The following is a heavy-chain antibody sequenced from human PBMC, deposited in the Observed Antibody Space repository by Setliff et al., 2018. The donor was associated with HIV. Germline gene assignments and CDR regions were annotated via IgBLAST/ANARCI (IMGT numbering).Heavy chain of an antibody. D-gene: IGHD6-19*01. CDR3: ARAKRGIAVAGTDY. J-gene: IGHJ4*02. V-gene: IGHV4-38-2*02. Sequence: SETLSLTCTVSGYSISSGYYWGWIRQPPGKGLEWIGSIYHSGSTYYNPSLKSRVTISVDTSKNQFSLKLSSVTAADTAVYYCARAKRGIAVAGTDYWGQGTLVTVS. CDR1: GYSISSGYY. CDR2: IYHSGST.